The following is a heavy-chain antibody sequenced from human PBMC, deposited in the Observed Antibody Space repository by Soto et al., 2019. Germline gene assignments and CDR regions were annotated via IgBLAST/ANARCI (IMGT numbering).Heavy chain of an antibody. V-gene: IGHV4-59*01. CDR3: ARKAFAFDI. CDR1: GGYISSYY. J-gene: IGHJ3*02. Sequence: SETLSLTCTVSGGYISSYYCSWIRQPPGKGLEWIGYIYYSGSTNYNPSLKSRVTISVDTSKNQFSLKLSSVTAADTAVYYCARKAFAFDIWGQGTMVTVSS. CDR2: IYYSGST.